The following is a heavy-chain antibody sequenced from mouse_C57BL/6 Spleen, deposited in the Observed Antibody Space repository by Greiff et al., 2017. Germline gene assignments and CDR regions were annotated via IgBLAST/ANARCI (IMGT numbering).Heavy chain of an antibody. J-gene: IGHJ4*01. Sequence: EVQRVESGGDLVKPGGSLKLSCAASGFTFSSYGMSWVRQTPDKRLEWVATISSGGSYTYYPDSVKGRFTISRANAKNTLYLQMSSLKSEDTAMYYCARPLNYYGSSYDAMDYWGQGTSVTVSS. CDR1: GFTFSSYG. CDR2: ISSGGSYT. V-gene: IGHV5-6*01. CDR3: ARPLNYYGSSYDAMDY. D-gene: IGHD1-1*01.